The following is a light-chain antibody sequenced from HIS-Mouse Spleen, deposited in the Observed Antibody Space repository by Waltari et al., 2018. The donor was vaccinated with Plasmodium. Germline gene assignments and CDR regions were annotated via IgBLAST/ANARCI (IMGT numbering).Light chain of an antibody. Sequence: SYELTQPPSVSVSPGQTASITCSGDQLGDKSACGYQQKPAQSPVLVIYQDSKRPSGIPERFSGSNAGNTATLTISGTQAMDEADYYCQAWDSSTVVFGGGTKLTVL. CDR1: QLGDKS. CDR2: QDS. CDR3: QAWDSSTVV. V-gene: IGLV3-1*01. J-gene: IGLJ2*01.